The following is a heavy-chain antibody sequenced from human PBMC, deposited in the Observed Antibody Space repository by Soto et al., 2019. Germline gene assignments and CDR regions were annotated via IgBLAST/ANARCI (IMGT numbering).Heavy chain of an antibody. D-gene: IGHD3-16*01. J-gene: IGHJ4*02. CDR3: AKDPRNYDYIWGTPGYYFDY. V-gene: IGHV3-23*01. CDR2: ISGSGGST. CDR1: GFTFSSYA. Sequence: PGGSLRLSCAASGFTFSSYAMSWVRQAPGKGLEWVSAISGSGGSTYYADSVKGRFTISRDNSKNTLYLQMNSLRAEDTAVYYCAKDPRNYDYIWGTPGYYFDYWGQGTLVTVSS.